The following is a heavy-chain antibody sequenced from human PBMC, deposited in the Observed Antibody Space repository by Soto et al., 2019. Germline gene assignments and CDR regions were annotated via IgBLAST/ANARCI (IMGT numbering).Heavy chain of an antibody. D-gene: IGHD3-22*01. V-gene: IGHV1-69*13. CDR2: IIPIFGTA. CDR3: ARKTKVDYYDSSGYRAPHYYYGMDV. Sequence: SVKVSCKASGGTFSSYAISWVRQAPGQGLEWMGGIIPIFGTANYAQKFQGRVTITADESTSTAYMELSSLRSEDTAVYYCARKTKVDYYDSSGYRAPHYYYGMDVWGQGTTVTVSS. J-gene: IGHJ6*02. CDR1: GGTFSSYA.